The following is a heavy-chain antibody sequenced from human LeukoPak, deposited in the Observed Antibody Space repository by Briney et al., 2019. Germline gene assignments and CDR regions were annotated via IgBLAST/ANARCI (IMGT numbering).Heavy chain of an antibody. D-gene: IGHD2-2*01. J-gene: IGHJ6*03. V-gene: IGHV1-2*02. Sequence: ASVKVPCKASGYTFTGYYIHWVRQAPGQGLEWMGWINPNSGGTKYDQKFQGRVTMTRDTSITTAHMELSRLRSDDTAVYYCARDGGYCGSTTCYLDYYYYMDVWGKGTTVTVSS. CDR3: ARDGGYCGSTTCYLDYYYYMDV. CDR1: GYTFTGYY. CDR2: INPNSGGT.